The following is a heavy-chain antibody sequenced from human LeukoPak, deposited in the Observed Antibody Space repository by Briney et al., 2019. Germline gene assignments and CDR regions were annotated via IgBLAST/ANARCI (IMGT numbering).Heavy chain of an antibody. Sequence: ASVKVSCKASGYTFTGYYMHWVRQAPGKGLEWVGWINPNTGGTNYAQKFQGRVTMTRDTSISTAYMELSRLRSDDTAVYYCASRSSTVAKFPFHYWGQGTLVTVSS. V-gene: IGHV1-2*02. CDR1: GYTFTGYY. CDR3: ASRSSTVAKFPFHY. J-gene: IGHJ4*02. CDR2: INPNTGGT. D-gene: IGHD4-17*01.